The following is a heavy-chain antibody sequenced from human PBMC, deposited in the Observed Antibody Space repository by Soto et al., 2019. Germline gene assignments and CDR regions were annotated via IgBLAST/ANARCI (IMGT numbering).Heavy chain of an antibody. Sequence: QVQLVQSGAEVKKPGSSVKVSCKASGGTFSSYAISWVRQAPGQGLEWMGGIIPIFGTANYAQKFQGRVTITADESMSTAYMELSSLRSEDTAVYYCAREDSSGWHRTYYFDYWGQGTLVTVSS. CDR1: GGTFSSYA. J-gene: IGHJ4*02. D-gene: IGHD6-19*01. V-gene: IGHV1-69*01. CDR3: AREDSSGWHRTYYFDY. CDR2: IIPIFGTA.